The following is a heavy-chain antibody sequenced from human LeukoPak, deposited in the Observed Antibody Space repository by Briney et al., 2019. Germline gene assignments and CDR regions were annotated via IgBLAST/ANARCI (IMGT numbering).Heavy chain of an antibody. Sequence: GGSLRLSCAASGFTFSSYSMSWVRQAPGKGLEWISYISTSSSTIYHADSVKGRFTISRDNSKNTLYLQMNSLRAEDTAVYYCAASINHYDFWSGYPAGAFDIWGQGTMVTVSS. CDR1: GFTFSSYS. CDR2: ISTSSSTI. CDR3: AASINHYDFWSGYPAGAFDI. J-gene: IGHJ3*02. D-gene: IGHD3-3*01. V-gene: IGHV3-48*01.